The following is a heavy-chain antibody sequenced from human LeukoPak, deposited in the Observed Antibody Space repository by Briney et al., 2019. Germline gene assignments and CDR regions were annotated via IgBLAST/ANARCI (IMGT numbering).Heavy chain of an antibody. Sequence: PGGSLRLSCAASGFTFSSYAMSWVRQAPGKGLEWVSAISGSGGSTYYADSVKGRFTISRDNSKNTLYLQMNSLRAEDTAVYYCARAYTAMVVIDYWGQGTLVTVSS. V-gene: IGHV3-23*01. CDR1: GFTFSSYA. CDR3: ARAYTAMVVIDY. D-gene: IGHD5-18*01. CDR2: ISGSGGST. J-gene: IGHJ4*02.